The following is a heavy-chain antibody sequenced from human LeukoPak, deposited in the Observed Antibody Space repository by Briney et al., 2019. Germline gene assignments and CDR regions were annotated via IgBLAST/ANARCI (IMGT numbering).Heavy chain of an antibody. V-gene: IGHV4-59*12. CDR1: GGSISSYY. D-gene: IGHD3-10*01. J-gene: IGHJ4*02. CDR3: ARDHYYGSGSYYEQFDY. CDR2: IYYSGST. Sequence: PSETLSLTCTVSGGSISSYYWSWIRQPPGKGLEWIGYIYYSGSTNYNPSLKSRVTISVDTSKNQFSLKLSSVTAADTAVYYCARDHYYGSGSYYEQFDYWGQGTLVTVSS.